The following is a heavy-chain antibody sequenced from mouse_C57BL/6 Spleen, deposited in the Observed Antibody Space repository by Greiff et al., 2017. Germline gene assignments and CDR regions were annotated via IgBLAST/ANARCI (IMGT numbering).Heavy chain of an antibody. Sequence: EVNVVESGGGLVKPGGSLKLSCAASGFTFSSYAMSWVRQTPEKRLEWVATISDGGSYTYYPDNVKGRFTISRDNAKNNLYLQMSHLKSEDTAMYYCARDYYGSRGYFDYWGQGTTLTVSS. J-gene: IGHJ2*01. D-gene: IGHD1-1*01. CDR2: ISDGGSYT. CDR1: GFTFSSYA. CDR3: ARDYYGSRGYFDY. V-gene: IGHV5-4*01.